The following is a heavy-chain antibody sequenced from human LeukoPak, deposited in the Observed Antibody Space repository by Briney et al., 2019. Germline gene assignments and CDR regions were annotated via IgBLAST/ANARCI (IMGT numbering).Heavy chain of an antibody. Sequence: GGALNRSFAAPGLPFYYFGMDWVRPAPGKGREWGSLISWDGGSTYYADSVKGRFTISRDYSKRSLYLHMNSLRVEDTAFYYCAKDILRDSYGYFDSWGQGTLVTVSS. J-gene: IGHJ4*02. V-gene: IGHV3-43D*03. D-gene: IGHD3-16*01. CDR2: ISWDGGST. CDR3: AKDILRDSYGYFDS. CDR1: GLPFYYFG.